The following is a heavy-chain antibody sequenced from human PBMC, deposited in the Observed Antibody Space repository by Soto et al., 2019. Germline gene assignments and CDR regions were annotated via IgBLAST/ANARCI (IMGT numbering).Heavy chain of an antibody. Sequence: PGGFQRLSCIASGLTFISYSMNWVRQEPGKELEGVSYFNSRDNNISYADSVKGRFTISRDNAKNSLFLQMNSLSAEDTALYYCVGDRDYAFDYWVQGTLVTVSS. CDR3: VGDRDYAFDY. CDR1: GLTFISYS. V-gene: IGHV3-48*01. D-gene: IGHD4-17*01. J-gene: IGHJ4*02. CDR2: FNSRDNNI.